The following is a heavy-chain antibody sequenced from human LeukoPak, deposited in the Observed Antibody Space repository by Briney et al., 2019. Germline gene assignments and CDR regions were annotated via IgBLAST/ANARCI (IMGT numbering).Heavy chain of an antibody. CDR3: AKASPFDY. CDR2: ISYDGSNK. J-gene: IGHJ4*02. V-gene: IGHV3-30-3*02. CDR1: GFTFSGYP. Sequence: GGSLRLSCAASGFTFSGYPIHWVRQAPGKGLEWVAVISYDGSNKYYADSVKGRFTISRDNSKNTLYLQMNSLRAEDTAVYYCAKASPFDYWGQGTLVTVSS.